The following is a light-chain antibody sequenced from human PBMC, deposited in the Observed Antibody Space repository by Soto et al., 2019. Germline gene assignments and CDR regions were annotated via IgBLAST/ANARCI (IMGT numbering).Light chain of an antibody. V-gene: IGLV2-14*01. CDR2: EVS. CDR3: TSFTATSTYV. J-gene: IGLJ1*01. Sequence: QSVLAQPASVSGSPGQSITISCTGTGSDVGYYDYVSWYQQHPGKAPKLMIYEVSNRPSGVSNRFSGSKSGNTASLSISGLQAEDEADYYCTSFTATSTYVFGTGTKVTV. CDR1: GSDVGYYDY.